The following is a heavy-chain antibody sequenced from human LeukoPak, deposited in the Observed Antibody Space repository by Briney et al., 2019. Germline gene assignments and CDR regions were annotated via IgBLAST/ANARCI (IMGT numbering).Heavy chain of an antibody. J-gene: IGHJ4*02. CDR3: ARDRDHSYGLNSFDY. Sequence: GGSLRLSCAASGFTFSSYAMSWVRQAPGKGLEWVSAISGSGGSTYYADSVKGRFTISRDNSKNTLYLQMNSLRAEDTAVYYCARDRDHSYGLNSFDYWGQGTLVTVSS. CDR1: GFTFSSYA. V-gene: IGHV3-23*01. D-gene: IGHD5-18*01. CDR2: ISGSGGST.